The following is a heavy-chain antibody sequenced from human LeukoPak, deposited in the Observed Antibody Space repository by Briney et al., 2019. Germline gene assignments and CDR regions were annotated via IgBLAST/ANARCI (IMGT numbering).Heavy chain of an antibody. D-gene: IGHD5-24*01. Sequence: GGSLRLSCAASGFTFSIYAMSWVRQTPGKGLEWVSVICSGGSTYYADSVKGRFTISRDNSKNTLYLQMNSLRAEDTAVYYCAKDHPRRDGYNWDDAFDIWGQGTMVTVSS. CDR2: ICSGGST. J-gene: IGHJ3*02. CDR3: AKDHPRRDGYNWDDAFDI. CDR1: GFTFSIYA. V-gene: IGHV3-23*01.